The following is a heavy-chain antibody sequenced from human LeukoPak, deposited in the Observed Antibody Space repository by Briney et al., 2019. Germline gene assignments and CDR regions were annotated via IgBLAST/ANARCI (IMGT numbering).Heavy chain of an antibody. Sequence: KPSETLSLTCTVSGDSISSYYWSWIRPPPGKGLEWIGYIYYNGITNSNPSLKSRVTMSVDTSKNQFSLKLSSVTAADTAMYYCARNYYGSASYYRTGFDPWGQGTLVTVSS. V-gene: IGHV4-59*01. J-gene: IGHJ5*02. CDR1: GDSISSYY. CDR3: ARNYYGSASYYRTGFDP. D-gene: IGHD3-10*01. CDR2: IYYNGIT.